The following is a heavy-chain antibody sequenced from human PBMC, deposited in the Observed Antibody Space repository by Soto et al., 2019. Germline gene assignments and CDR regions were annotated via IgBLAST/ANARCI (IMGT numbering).Heavy chain of an antibody. D-gene: IGHD3-10*01. CDR1: GGTFSSYA. Sequence: ASVKVSCKASGGTFSSYAISWVRQAPGQGLEWMGGIIPIFGTANYAQKFQGRVTTTADESTSTAYMELSSLRSEDTAVYYCARPYGSGSYYRLGYWGQGTLVTVSS. J-gene: IGHJ4*02. CDR3: ARPYGSGSYYRLGY. CDR2: IIPIFGTA. V-gene: IGHV1-69*13.